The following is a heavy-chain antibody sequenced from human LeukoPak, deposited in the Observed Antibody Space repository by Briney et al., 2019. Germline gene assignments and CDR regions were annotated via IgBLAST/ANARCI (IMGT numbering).Heavy chain of an antibody. CDR1: GGSISSGTDY. CDR3: ARESGRGYYGWGTYYNVIYYYYYMDV. D-gene: IGHD3-10*01. V-gene: IGHV4-61*02. Sequence: SETLSLTCTVSGGSISSGTDYWSWIRQPAGKGLEWIGRIYTSGSTNYNPSLKSRVTISGDTSKNQFSLKLSSVTAADTAVYYCARESGRGYYGWGTYYNVIYYYYYMDVSGKGSTVTVSS. J-gene: IGHJ6*03. CDR2: IYTSGST.